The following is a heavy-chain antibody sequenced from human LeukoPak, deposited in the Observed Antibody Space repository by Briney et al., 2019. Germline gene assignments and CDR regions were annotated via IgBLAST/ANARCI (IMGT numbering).Heavy chain of an antibody. D-gene: IGHD2-21*02. Sequence: SETLSLTCAVSGGSISSGGYSWSWIRQPPGKGLEWIGYIYHSGSTNYNPSLKSRVTISVDTSKNQFSLKLSSVTAADTAVYYCARVSVVTAISLHAFDIWGQGTLVTVSS. V-gene: IGHV4-30-2*01. CDR2: IYHSGST. CDR3: ARVSVVTAISLHAFDI. J-gene: IGHJ3*02. CDR1: GGSISSGGYS.